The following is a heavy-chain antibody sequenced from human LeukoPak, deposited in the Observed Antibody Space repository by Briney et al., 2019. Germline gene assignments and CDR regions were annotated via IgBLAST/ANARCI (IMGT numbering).Heavy chain of an antibody. CDR2: IIPIFGTA. V-gene: IGHV1-69*13. CDR1: GGTFSGYA. J-gene: IGHJ4*02. D-gene: IGHD3-22*01. Sequence: ASVKVSCKASGGTFSGYAISWVRQAPGQGLEWMGGIIPIFGTANYAQKFQGRVTITADESTSTAYMELSSLRSEDTAVYYCARDLRGEYYYDIWGQGTLVTVSS. CDR3: ARDLRGEYYYDI.